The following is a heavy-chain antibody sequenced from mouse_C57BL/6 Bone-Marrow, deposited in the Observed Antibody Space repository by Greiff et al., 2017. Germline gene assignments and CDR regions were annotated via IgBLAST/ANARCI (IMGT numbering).Heavy chain of an antibody. J-gene: IGHJ2*01. V-gene: IGHV14-3*01. D-gene: IGHD4-1*01. Sequence: VQLQQSVAELVRPGASVKLSCTASGFYINNTYMHWVKQRPEQGLQLIGRIDPANGNTKYAPKFQGKATITADTSSNTAYLQLSCLTSEDAAIYSCARDWDAFDYWGQGTTLTVSS. CDR2: IDPANGNT. CDR3: ARDWDAFDY. CDR1: GFYINNTY.